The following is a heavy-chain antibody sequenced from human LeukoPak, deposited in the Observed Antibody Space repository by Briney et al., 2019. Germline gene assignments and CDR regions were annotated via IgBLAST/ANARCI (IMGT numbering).Heavy chain of an antibody. CDR2: IKGDGSST. CDR1: GFTFSSKW. CDR3: ARSDWLDS. V-gene: IGHV3-74*03. Sequence: PGGSLRLSCAASGFTFSSKWMHWVRQAPGKGLVWVSRIKGDGSSTTYADSVKGRFTISRDNAKNTLHLQMDSLRAEDTAVYYCARSDWLDSWGQGTLVIVSS. J-gene: IGHJ5*01.